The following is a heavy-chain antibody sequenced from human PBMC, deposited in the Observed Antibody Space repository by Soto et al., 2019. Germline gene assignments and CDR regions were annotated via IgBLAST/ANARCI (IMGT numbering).Heavy chain of an antibody. CDR3: AGGLYQVGPEISHF. CDR2: LNHSGLT. D-gene: IGHD1-26*01. Sequence: SETLSLTCAVYDGSFIDYYWTWILQPPWKGLEWIGELNHSGLTNLNPSLQSRITISVDTSNNQFSLRLSSVTAADTAVYYCAGGLYQVGPEISHFWGHGTLVPVSS. CDR1: DGSFIDYY. J-gene: IGHJ4*01. V-gene: IGHV4-34*01.